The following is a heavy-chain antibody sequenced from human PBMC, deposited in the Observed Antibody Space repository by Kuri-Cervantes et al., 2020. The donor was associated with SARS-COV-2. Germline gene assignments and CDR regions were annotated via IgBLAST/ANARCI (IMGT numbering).Heavy chain of an antibody. V-gene: IGHV1-2*02. CDR2: INPNSGGT. J-gene: IGHJ4*02. CDR3: AREGIAVAGTFD. Sequence: ASVKVSCKASGYTFTGYYMHWVRQAPGQGLEWMGWINPNSGGTNYAQKFQGGVTMTRDTSISTAYMELSRLRSDDTAVYYCAREGIAVAGTFDWGQGTLVAVSS. CDR1: GYTFTGYY. D-gene: IGHD6-19*01.